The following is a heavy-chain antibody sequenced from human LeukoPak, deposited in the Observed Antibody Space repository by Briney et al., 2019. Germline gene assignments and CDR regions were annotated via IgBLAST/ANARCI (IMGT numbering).Heavy chain of an antibody. V-gene: IGHV4-34*01. J-gene: IGHJ6*02. CDR3: AREPQMGYGSGSYYNYYYYGMDV. CDR2: INHAGST. Sequence: SETLSLTCAEYGGSFSGYHWSWIRQPPGEGLEWIAEINHAGSTNYNPSLESRVNISVDTSKNQLSLKLSSVTAADTAVYYCAREPQMGYGSGSYYNYYYYGMDVWGQGTTVTVSS. CDR1: GGSFSGYH. D-gene: IGHD3-10*01.